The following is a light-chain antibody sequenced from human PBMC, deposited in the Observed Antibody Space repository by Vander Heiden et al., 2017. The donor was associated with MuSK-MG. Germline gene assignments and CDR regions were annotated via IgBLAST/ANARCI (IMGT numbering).Light chain of an antibody. CDR3: QQSYSTPFT. CDR2: AAP. J-gene: IGKJ3*01. Sequence: DIQMTQSPSSLSASVGDRVTITCRASQSISSYLNWYQQKPGKAPKLLIYAAPSLQSGVPSRFSGSGSGTDFTLTISSLQPEDFATYYCQQSYSTPFTFGPWTKVDIK. CDR1: QSISSY. V-gene: IGKV1-39*01.